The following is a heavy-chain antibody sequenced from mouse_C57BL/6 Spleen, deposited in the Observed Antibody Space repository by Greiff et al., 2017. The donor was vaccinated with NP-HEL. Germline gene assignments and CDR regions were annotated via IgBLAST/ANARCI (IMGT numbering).Heavy chain of an antibody. V-gene: IGHV5-16*01. CDR2: INYDGSST. Sequence: EVKLMESEGGLVQPGSSMKLSCTASGFTFSDYYMAWVRQVPEKGLEWVANINYDGSSTYYLDSLKSRFIISRDNAKNILYLQMSSLKSEDTATYYWARVGGLCFDYWGQGTTLTVSS. CDR3: ARVGGLCFDY. CDR1: GFTFSDYY. J-gene: IGHJ2*01. D-gene: IGHD3-3*01.